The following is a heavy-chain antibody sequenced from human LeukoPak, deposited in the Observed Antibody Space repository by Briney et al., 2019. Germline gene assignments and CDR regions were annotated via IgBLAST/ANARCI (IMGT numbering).Heavy chain of an antibody. V-gene: IGHV3-48*03. J-gene: IGHJ4*02. CDR2: ISSSGNTI. Sequence: GGSLRLSCAASEFTFTSYELNWVRQAPGKGLEWVSYISSSGNTISYADSVKGRFTISRDNAKNSLYLQVISLRAEDTAVYYCARGGWSLDYWGQGTLVTVSS. CDR1: EFTFTSYE. CDR3: ARGGWSLDY. D-gene: IGHD2-15*01.